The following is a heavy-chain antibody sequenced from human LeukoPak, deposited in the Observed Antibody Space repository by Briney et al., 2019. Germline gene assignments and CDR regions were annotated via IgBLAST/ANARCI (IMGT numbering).Heavy chain of an antibody. Sequence: SETLSLTCTVSSGSSSSSSYYWAWIRQPPGKGLEWIGSIYYSGSTYYNPSLKSRVTISVDTPKNQFSLKLSSVTAADTAVYYCARHRYYYRSGSYYGAPYYMDVWGKGTTVTISS. CDR1: SGSSSSSSYY. CDR3: ARHRYYYRSGSYYGAPYYMDV. CDR2: IYYSGST. V-gene: IGHV4-39*01. J-gene: IGHJ6*03. D-gene: IGHD3-10*01.